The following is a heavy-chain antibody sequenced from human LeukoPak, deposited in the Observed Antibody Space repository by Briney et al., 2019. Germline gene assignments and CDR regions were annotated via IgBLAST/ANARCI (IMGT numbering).Heavy chain of an antibody. V-gene: IGHV1-18*01. CDR2: ISAYNGNT. J-gene: IGHJ4*02. Sequence: ASVKVSCKASGYTFTSYGISWVRQALGQGLEWMGWISAYNGNTNYAQKLQGRVTMTTDTSTSTAYMELRSLRSDDTAVYYCARDSDGRYYAPTKVWGQGTLVTVSS. D-gene: IGHD1-26*01. CDR3: ARDSDGRYYAPTKV. CDR1: GYTFTSYG.